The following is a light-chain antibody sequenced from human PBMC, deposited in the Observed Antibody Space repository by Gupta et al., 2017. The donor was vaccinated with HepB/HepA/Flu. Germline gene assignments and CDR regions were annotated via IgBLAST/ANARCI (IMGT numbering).Light chain of an antibody. CDR2: DAS. CDR3: QQRSPIT. CDR1: QSVGSY. Sequence: IVLTQSPATLSLSPGERATLSCRASQSVGSYLAWYQQKPGQAPRLLIYDASNRATGIPARFSGSGSGTDFTLTSSSLEPEDFAVYYCQQRSPITFGQGTRLEIE. J-gene: IGKJ5*01. V-gene: IGKV3-11*01.